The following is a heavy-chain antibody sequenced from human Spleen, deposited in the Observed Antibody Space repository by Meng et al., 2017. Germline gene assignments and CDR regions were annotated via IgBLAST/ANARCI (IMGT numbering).Heavy chain of an antibody. CDR3: ASDAKSTYDSSAFYFDGNNWFDP. J-gene: IGHJ5*02. V-gene: IGHV1-2*06. D-gene: IGHD3-22*01. Sequence: ASVKVSCKASAYTFTDYYIHWVRQAPGLGLEWMGRINPNSGDTNYAQKFQGRVTMTRDTSIRAAYMELTRLTSADTAVYYCASDAKSTYDSSAFYFDGNNWFDPWGQGTLVTVSS. CDR2: INPNSGDT. CDR1: AYTFTDYY.